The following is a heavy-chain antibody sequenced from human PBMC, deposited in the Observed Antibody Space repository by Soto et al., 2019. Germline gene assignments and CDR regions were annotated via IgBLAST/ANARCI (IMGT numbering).Heavy chain of an antibody. V-gene: IGHV1-18*01. CDR1: GYTFTSYG. Sequence: ASVKVSCKASGYTFTSYGISWVRQAPGQGLEWMGWISAYNGNTNYAQKLQGRVTMTTDTSTSTAYMELRSLRSEDTAVYYCARLLYGGSYLWYYYYGMDVWGQGTTVTVSS. CDR2: ISAYNGNT. D-gene: IGHD4-17*01. CDR3: ARLLYGGSYLWYYYYGMDV. J-gene: IGHJ6*02.